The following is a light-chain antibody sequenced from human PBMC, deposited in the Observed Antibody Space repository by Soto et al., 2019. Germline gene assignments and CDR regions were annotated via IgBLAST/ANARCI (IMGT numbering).Light chain of an antibody. CDR3: NAQADYGEHV. CDR1: SNDVGHSSF. CDR2: EVS. J-gene: IGLJ1*01. V-gene: IGLV2-8*01. Sequence: QSVLTQPPSASGSPGQSVTISCTGNSNDVGHSSFISWYQQHPGKGPKLIIYEVSKRPSGVPDRFSGSKSGNTASLSVSGLQDEDEADYFCNAQADYGEHVFGTGTKLTVL.